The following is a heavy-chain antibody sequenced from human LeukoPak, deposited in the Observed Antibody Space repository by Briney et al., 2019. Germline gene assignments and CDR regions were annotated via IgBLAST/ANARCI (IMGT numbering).Heavy chain of an antibody. CDR3: AKDVAYYYDSSGDYYFDY. J-gene: IGHJ4*02. Sequence: GGSLRLSCAASGFTFSNFWMHWVRQAPGKGLVWVALIYGDGSFTRYADSVKGRFTISRDNSKNTLYLQMNSLRAEDTAVYYCAKDVAYYYDSSGDYYFDYWGQGTLVTVSS. V-gene: IGHV3-74*01. CDR2: IYGDGSFT. D-gene: IGHD3-22*01. CDR1: GFTFSNFW.